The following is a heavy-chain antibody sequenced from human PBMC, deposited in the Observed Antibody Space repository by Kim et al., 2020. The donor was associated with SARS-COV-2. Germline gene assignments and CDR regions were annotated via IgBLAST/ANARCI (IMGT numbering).Heavy chain of an antibody. CDR2: INHSGST. J-gene: IGHJ6*02. Sequence: SQTLSLTCAVYGGSFSGYYWSWIRQPPGKGLEWIGEINHSGSTNYNPSLKSRVTISVDTSKNQFSLKLSSVTASDTAVYYCARGTVRGGRRRYGMDVWGQ. D-gene: IGHD3-10*01. CDR3: ARGTVRGGRRRYGMDV. CDR1: GGSFSGYY. V-gene: IGHV4-34*01.